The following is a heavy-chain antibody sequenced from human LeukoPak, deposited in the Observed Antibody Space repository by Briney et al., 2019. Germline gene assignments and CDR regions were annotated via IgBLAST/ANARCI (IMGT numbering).Heavy chain of an antibody. CDR3: ARDGGVGARAFDY. J-gene: IGHJ4*02. CDR2: INPNSGGT. V-gene: IGHV1-2*04. Sequence: ASVKVSCKASGYTFTGYYMHWVRQAPGQGLEWMGWINPNSGGTNYAQKFQGWVTMTRDTSISTAYMELSRLRSDDTAVYYCARDGGVGARAFDYWGQGTLVTVSS. D-gene: IGHD1-26*01. CDR1: GYTFTGYY.